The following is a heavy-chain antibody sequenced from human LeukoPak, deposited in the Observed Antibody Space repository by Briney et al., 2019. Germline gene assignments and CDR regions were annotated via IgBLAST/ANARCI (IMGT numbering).Heavy chain of an antibody. CDR2: MNPNTLVT. CDR1: GYTFTSYD. CDR3: ARKDGGRDGMDV. V-gene: IGHV1-2*02. D-gene: IGHD2-15*01. Sequence: ASVQVSCKASGYTFTSYDMNWVRQATGQGLEWMGWMNPNTLVTKYAQHFQGRVSMTWDTSISTGYMDLHSLTSDDTAVYYCARKDGGRDGMDVWGQGTTVTVSS. J-gene: IGHJ6*02.